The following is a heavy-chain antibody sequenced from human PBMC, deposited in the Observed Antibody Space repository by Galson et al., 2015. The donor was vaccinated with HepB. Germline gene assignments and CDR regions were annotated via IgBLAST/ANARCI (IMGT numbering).Heavy chain of an antibody. CDR3: AKDEADSSGYSNGY. CDR2: ISYDGSNK. J-gene: IGHJ4*02. Sequence: SLRLSCAASGFTFSSYGVHWVRQAPGKGLEWVAVISYDGSNKYYADSVKGRFTISRDNSKNTLYLQMNSLRAEDTAVYYCAKDEADSSGYSNGYWGQGTLVTVSS. D-gene: IGHD3-22*01. V-gene: IGHV3-30*18. CDR1: GFTFSSYG.